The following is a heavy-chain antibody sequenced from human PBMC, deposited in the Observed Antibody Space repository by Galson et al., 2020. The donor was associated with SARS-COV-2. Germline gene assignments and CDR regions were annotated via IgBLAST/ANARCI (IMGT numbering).Heavy chain of an antibody. V-gene: IGHV3-7*01. D-gene: IGHD3-9*01. CDR1: GFTFSSYW. J-gene: IGHJ4*02. Sequence: TGVYLRLSCAASGFTFSSYWMSWVRQAPGKGLEWVANIKQDGSETYYVDSVKGRFTISRDNAKNSLYLQMNSLRAEDMAVYYCARDEGAGTFDGYYWGQGTLVTVSS. CDR3: ARDEGAGTFDGYY. CDR2: IKQDGSET.